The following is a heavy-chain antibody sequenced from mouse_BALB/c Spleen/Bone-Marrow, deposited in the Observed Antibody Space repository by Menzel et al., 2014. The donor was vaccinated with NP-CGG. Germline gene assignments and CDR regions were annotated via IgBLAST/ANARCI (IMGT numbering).Heavy chain of an antibody. CDR1: GYTFTSYW. Sequence: VQLQQSGPELVRPGASVKMSCKASGYTFTSYWMHRVKQRPGQGLEWIGMIDPSNSETRLNQKFKDKATLNVDKSSNTAYMQLSSLTSEDSAVYYCASSTMITDYYAMDSWGQGASVTVSS. CDR3: ASSTMITDYYAMDS. V-gene: IGHV1S127*01. CDR2: IDPSNSET. D-gene: IGHD2-4*01. J-gene: IGHJ4*01.